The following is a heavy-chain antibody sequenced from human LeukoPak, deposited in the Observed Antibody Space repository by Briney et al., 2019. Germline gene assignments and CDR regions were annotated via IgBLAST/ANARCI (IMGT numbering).Heavy chain of an antibody. J-gene: IGHJ4*02. CDR3: ARGLGIFDY. CDR1: GGSFSGYY. V-gene: IGHV4-34*01. Sequence: SETLSLTCAVYGGSFSGYYWSWIRQPPGKGLEWIGEINHSGSTNYNPSLKSRVTISVDTSKNQFSLKLSSVTAADTAMYYCARGLGIFDYWGQGTLVTVSS. D-gene: IGHD7-27*01. CDR2: INHSGST.